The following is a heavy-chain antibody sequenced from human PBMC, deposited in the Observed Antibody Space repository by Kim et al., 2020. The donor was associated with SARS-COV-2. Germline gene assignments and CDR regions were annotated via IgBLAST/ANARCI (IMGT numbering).Heavy chain of an antibody. J-gene: IGHJ5*02. Sequence: ASVKVSCKASGYTFTTYYIHWVRQAPGQGLEWMGIINPSGGSTTYAQKFQGRVTMTRDTSTSTVYMELSSLRSEDTAVYYCARDDYYYGSGSYYQNWFDPWGQGTLVTGSS. CDR2: INPSGGST. V-gene: IGHV1-46*01. CDR3: ARDDYYYGSGSYYQNWFDP. CDR1: GYTFTTYY. D-gene: IGHD3-10*01.